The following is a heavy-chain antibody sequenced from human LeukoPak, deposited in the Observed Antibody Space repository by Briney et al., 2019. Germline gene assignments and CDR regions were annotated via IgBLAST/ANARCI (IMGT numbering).Heavy chain of an antibody. CDR1: GGSISSGGYY. V-gene: IGHV4-61*08. Sequence: SETLSLTCTVSGGSISSGGYYWSWIRQHPGKGLEWIGYIYYSGSTYYNPSLKSRVTISVDTSKNQFSLKLSSVTAADTAVYYCARDVGIGLNWFDPWGQGTLVTVSS. CDR2: IYYSGST. CDR3: ARDVGIGLNWFDP. D-gene: IGHD7-27*01. J-gene: IGHJ5*02.